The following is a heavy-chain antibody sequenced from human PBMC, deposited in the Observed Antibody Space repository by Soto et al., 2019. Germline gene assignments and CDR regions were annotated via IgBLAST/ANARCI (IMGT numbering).Heavy chain of an antibody. J-gene: IGHJ6*02. CDR3: ARAGGFHSAFYGLDV. V-gene: IGHV3-48*03. CDR1: GFTFSYYE. CDR2: IDRSGSRV. D-gene: IGHD1-26*01. Sequence: PGGSLRLSCAASGFTFSYYEMNWVRQAPGKGREWVSYIDRSGSRVYDADSVKGRFSISRHNAKNSLFLQMNSLRAEDSAVYYCARAGGFHSAFYGLDVWGQGTTVTVSS.